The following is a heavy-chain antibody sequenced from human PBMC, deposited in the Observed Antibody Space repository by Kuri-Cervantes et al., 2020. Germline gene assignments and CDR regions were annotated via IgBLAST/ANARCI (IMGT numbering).Heavy chain of an antibody. CDR1: GGSVSSGSYY. D-gene: IGHD1-26*01. CDR3: ARGLSVEWELLYAFDI. CDR2: IYYSGST. J-gene: IGHJ3*02. V-gene: IGHV4-61*01. Sequence: SETLSLTCTVSGGSVSSGSYYWSWIRQPPGKGLEWIGYIYYSGSTNYNPSLKSRVTISVDTSKNQFSLKLSSVTAADTAVYYCARGLSVEWELLYAFDIWGQGTMVTVSS.